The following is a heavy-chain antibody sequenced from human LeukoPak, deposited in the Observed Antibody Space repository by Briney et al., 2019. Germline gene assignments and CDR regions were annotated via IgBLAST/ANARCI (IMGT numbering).Heavy chain of an antibody. CDR2: IGTSSSFI. CDR1: GFTFSGYS. D-gene: IGHD4-17*01. Sequence: GGSLRLSCAASGFTFSGYSMNWVRQAPGKGLEWISYIGTSSSFIYYADSVKGRFTISRDSAKNSLYLQMNSLRAEDTAVYYCARQKWAASDYVGSGLPFDYWGQGTLVTVSS. V-gene: IGHV3-48*01. CDR3: ARQKWAASDYVGSGLPFDY. J-gene: IGHJ4*02.